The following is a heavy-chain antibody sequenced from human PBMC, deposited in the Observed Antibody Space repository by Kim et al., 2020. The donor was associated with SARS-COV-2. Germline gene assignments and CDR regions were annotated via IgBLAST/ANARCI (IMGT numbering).Heavy chain of an antibody. Sequence: GGSLRLSCAASGFTFSSYGMHWVRQAPGKGLEWVAVIWYDGSNKYYADSVKGRFTISRDNSKNTLYLQMNSLRAEDTAVYYCAREWAPSTVVTGYFDYWGQGTLVTVSS. CDR3: AREWAPSTVVTGYFDY. V-gene: IGHV3-33*01. J-gene: IGHJ4*02. CDR2: IWYDGSNK. D-gene: IGHD4-17*01. CDR1: GFTFSSYG.